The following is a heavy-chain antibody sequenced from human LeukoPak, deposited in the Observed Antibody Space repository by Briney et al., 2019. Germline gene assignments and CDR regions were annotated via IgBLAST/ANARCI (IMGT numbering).Heavy chain of an antibody. V-gene: IGHV3-11*01. CDR3: ARDTFHCSGGSCYSSSGYYYGMDV. CDR2: ISSSGSTI. Sequence: GGSLRLSCAASGFTFSDYYMSWIRQAPGKGLEWVSYISSSGSTIYYADSVKGRFTISRDNAKNSLYLQMNSLRAEDTAVYYCARDTFHCSGGSCYSSSGYYYGMDVWGQGTTVTVSS. CDR1: GFTFSDYY. D-gene: IGHD2-15*01. J-gene: IGHJ6*02.